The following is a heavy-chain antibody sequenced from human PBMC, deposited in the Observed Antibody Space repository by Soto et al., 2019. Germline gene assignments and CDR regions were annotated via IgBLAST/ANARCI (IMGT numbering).Heavy chain of an antibody. CDR3: ARGDYYDISGPFSGAFDI. V-gene: IGHV4-59*12. D-gene: IGHD3-22*01. CDR1: GGSISNYY. CDR2: IYYGGST. J-gene: IGHJ3*02. Sequence: SETLSLTCTVSGGSISNYYWSWIRQPPGKGLEWVGYIYYGGSTSYNPSLKSRITISLETSKSQISLRLSSVTAEDTAVYYCARGDYYDISGPFSGAFDIWGQGTMVTVSS.